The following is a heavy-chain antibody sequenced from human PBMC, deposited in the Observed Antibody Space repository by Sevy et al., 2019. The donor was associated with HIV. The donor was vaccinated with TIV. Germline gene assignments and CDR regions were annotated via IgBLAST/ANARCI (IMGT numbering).Heavy chain of an antibody. J-gene: IGHJ4*02. Sequence: GGSLRLSCTASGFTFSNFGMHWVRQVPGKGLEWVTFIRYDGSDKYYAASVKGRFTISRDDSKNTLYLQMDSLRPEDTAIYYCAKDLAGPGRRYFDFWGQGAQVTVSS. CDR3: AKDLAGPGRRYFDF. V-gene: IGHV3-30*02. D-gene: IGHD6-13*01. CDR1: GFTFSNFG. CDR2: IRYDGSDK.